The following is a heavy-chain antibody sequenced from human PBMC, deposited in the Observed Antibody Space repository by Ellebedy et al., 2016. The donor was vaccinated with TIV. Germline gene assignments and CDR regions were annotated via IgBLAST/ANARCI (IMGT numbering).Heavy chain of an antibody. Sequence: AASVKVSCKASGYTFSSYGISWVRQAPGQGLEWMGWISAYNGNTNYAQKLQGRVTMTTDTSTSTAYMELRSLRSDDTAVYYCAKEEGITAVGSGGCMDVWGQGTTVTVSS. J-gene: IGHJ6*02. D-gene: IGHD6-13*01. V-gene: IGHV1-18*01. CDR3: AKEEGITAVGSGGCMDV. CDR2: ISAYNGNT. CDR1: GYTFSSYG.